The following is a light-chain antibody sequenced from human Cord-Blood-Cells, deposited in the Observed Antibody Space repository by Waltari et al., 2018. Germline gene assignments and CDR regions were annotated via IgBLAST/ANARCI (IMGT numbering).Light chain of an antibody. CDR3: QQSYSTPWT. V-gene: IGKV1-39*01. CDR1: QGISSY. Sequence: DIQMTQSPSSLSASVGDRVTITCRASQGISSYLNWYQQKPGKAPKLLIYAASSLQSGVPSRFSGSGSGTDFTLTISSLQPEDFATYYCQQSYSTPWTFGQGP. CDR2: AAS. J-gene: IGKJ1*01.